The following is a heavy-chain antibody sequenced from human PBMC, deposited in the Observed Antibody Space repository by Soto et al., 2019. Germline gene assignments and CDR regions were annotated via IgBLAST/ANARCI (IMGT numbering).Heavy chain of an antibody. V-gene: IGHV4-34*01. J-gene: IGHJ4*02. Sequence: SETLSLTCAVYGGSFSGYYWSWIRQPPGKGLEWIGEIKHRGSTNYNPSLKSRVTISVDTSKNQFSLKLSSVTAADTAVYYCARGDILTGYATWGQGTLVTVSS. CDR2: IKHRGST. D-gene: IGHD3-9*01. CDR3: ARGDILTGYAT. CDR1: GGSFSGYY.